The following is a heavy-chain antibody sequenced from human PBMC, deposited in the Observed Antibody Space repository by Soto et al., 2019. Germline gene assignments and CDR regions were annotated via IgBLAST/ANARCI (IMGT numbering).Heavy chain of an antibody. V-gene: IGHV3-74*01. CDR2: IDNAGTDS. CDR3: ARGWFGPDV. Sequence: EVQLVESGGGLVQPGGSLRLSCAASGFTLSGRSMHWVRQAPGKGLVWVSGIDNAGTDSTYADSVKGRFTSSRDNTKNMPDLQMNMLRVEDTAVYYCARGWFGPDVWGKGTTVTVSS. D-gene: IGHD3-10*01. CDR1: GFTLSGRS. J-gene: IGHJ6*04.